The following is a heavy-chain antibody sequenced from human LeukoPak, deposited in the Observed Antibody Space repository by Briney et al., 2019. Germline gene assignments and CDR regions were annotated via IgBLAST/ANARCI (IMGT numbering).Heavy chain of an antibody. Sequence: GGSLRLSCAASGFTFSSYAMHWVRQAPGKGLEWVAVISYDGSNKYYADSVKGRFTISRDNSKNTLYLQMNSLRAEDTAVYYCASEERHSSSSPGFDYWGQGTQVTVSS. CDR1: GFTFSSYA. CDR2: ISYDGSNK. V-gene: IGHV3-30*01. J-gene: IGHJ4*02. D-gene: IGHD6-6*01. CDR3: ASEERHSSSSPGFDY.